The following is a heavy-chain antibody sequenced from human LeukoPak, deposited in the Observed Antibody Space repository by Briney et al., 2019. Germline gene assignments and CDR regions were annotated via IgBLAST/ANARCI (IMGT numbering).Heavy chain of an antibody. J-gene: IGHJ5*02. CDR2: IYYSGNT. Sequence: SETLSLTCTVSGGSISSYYWSWIRQPPGKGLEWIGYIYYSGNTNYNPSLKRRVTISLDTSKNQFSLRLSSVTAADTAVYYCARGTTDYDILTGYYRYWFDPWGQGTLVTVSS. CDR3: ARGTTDYDILTGYYRYWFDP. V-gene: IGHV4-59*01. D-gene: IGHD3-9*01. CDR1: GGSISSYY.